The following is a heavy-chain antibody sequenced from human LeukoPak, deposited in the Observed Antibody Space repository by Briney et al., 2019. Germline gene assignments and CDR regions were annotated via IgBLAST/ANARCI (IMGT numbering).Heavy chain of an antibody. V-gene: IGHV3-21*01. Sequence: GGSLRLSCAASGFTFRSYSMNWARQAPGKGLEWVSSISSSSNYIYYADSVKGRFTISRDNAKNSLYLQMNSLRAEDTAVYYCARGKYSSGWYLGYFDYWGQGTLVTVSS. J-gene: IGHJ4*02. D-gene: IGHD6-19*01. CDR1: GFTFRSYS. CDR2: ISSSSNYI. CDR3: ARGKYSSGWYLGYFDY.